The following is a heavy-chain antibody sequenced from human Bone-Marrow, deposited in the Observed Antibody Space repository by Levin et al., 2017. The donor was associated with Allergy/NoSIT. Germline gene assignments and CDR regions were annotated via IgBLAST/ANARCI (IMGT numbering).Heavy chain of an antibody. Sequence: GGSLRLSCKASGGTFSSYAISWVRQAPGQGLEWMGGIIPIFGTANYAQKFQGRVTITADESTSTAYMELSSLRSEDTAVYYCATTPRYDSSGYYYSPWGQGTLVTVSS. J-gene: IGHJ4*02. CDR1: GGTFSSYA. CDR3: ATTPRYDSSGYYYSP. CDR2: IIPIFGTA. D-gene: IGHD3-22*01. V-gene: IGHV1-69*01.